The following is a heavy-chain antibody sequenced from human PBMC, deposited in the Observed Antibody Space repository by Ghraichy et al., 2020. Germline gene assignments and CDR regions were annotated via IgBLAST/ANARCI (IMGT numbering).Heavy chain of an antibody. CDR3: AKDRMVSSGWYTQRFSGPEGH. D-gene: IGHD6-19*01. V-gene: IGHV3-9*01. CDR1: GFTFDDYA. Sequence: GGSLRLSCAASGFTFDDYAMHWVRQAPGKGLEWVSGISWNSGSIGYADSVKGRFTISRDNAKNSLYLQMNSLRAEDTALYYCAKDRMVSSGWYTQRFSGPEGHWGQGTLVTVSS. J-gene: IGHJ4*02. CDR2: ISWNSGSI.